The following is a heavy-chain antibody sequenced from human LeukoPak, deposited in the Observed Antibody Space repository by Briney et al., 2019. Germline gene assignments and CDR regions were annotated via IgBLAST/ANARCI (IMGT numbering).Heavy chain of an antibody. Sequence: SETLSLTCAVYGGSFSGYYWSWIRQPPGKGLEWIGEINHSGSTNYNPSLKSRVTISVDTSKNQFSLKLSSVTAADTAVYYCARTTYCSSTSCYRARHFDYWGQGTLVTVSS. J-gene: IGHJ4*02. V-gene: IGHV4-34*01. CDR3: ARTTYCSSTSCYRARHFDY. CDR2: INHSGST. D-gene: IGHD2-2*02. CDR1: GGSFSGYY.